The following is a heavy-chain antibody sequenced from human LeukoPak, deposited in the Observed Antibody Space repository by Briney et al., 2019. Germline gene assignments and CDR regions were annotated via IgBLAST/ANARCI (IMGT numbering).Heavy chain of an antibody. J-gene: IGHJ4*02. CDR1: GFTFSSYA. CDR2: ISGSGGST. CDR3: AKDLERDIVVVVAATPADY. V-gene: IGHV3-23*01. Sequence: GGSLRLSCAACGFTFSSYAMSWVRQAPGKGLKWVSAISGSGGSTYYADSVKGRFTISRDNSKNTLYLQMNSLRAEDTAVYYCAKDLERDIVVVVAATPADYWGQGTLVTVSS. D-gene: IGHD2-15*01.